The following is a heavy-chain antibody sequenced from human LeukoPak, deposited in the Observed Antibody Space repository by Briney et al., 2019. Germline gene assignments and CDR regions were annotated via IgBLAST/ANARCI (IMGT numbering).Heavy chain of an antibody. CDR1: GGSISSHY. CDR3: ARVVQSTDSSGFYLPEYFQH. CDR2: IYYSGST. Sequence: PSETLSLTCTVSGGSISSHYWSWLRQPPGKGLEWLGYIYYSGSTNYNPSLKSRVTISVDTSKNQFSLKLRSVTAADTAVYYCARVVQSTDSSGFYLPEYFQHWGQGTLVTVSS. J-gene: IGHJ1*01. D-gene: IGHD3-22*01. V-gene: IGHV4-59*08.